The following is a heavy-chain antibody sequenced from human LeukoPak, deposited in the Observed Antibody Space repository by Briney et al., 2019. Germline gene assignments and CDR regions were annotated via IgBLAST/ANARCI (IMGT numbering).Heavy chain of an antibody. CDR2: ITGGGDYT. V-gene: IGHV3-23*01. J-gene: IGHJ3*01. Sequence: GGSLRLSCAASGFTLGSYSMNWVRQAPGKGLEWVSAITGGGDYTYYADSVKGWFTISGDNPKNAVYLQMISLRAEDTAVYYCAKGYRGIEAFDVWGQGTMVTVSS. CDR1: GFTLGSYS. D-gene: IGHD2-2*02. CDR3: AKGYRGIEAFDV.